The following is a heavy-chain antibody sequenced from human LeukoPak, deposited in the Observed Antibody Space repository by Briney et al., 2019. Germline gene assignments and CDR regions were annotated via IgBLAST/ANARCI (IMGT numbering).Heavy chain of an antibody. V-gene: IGHV3-30*18. Sequence: PGRSLRLSRAASGFTFSSYGMHWVRQAPGKGLEWVAVISYDGSNKYYADSVKGRFTISRDNSKNTLYLQMNSLRAEDTAVYYCAKDLVRGVIIYYYGMDVWGQGTTVTVSS. CDR1: GFTFSSYG. J-gene: IGHJ6*02. D-gene: IGHD3-10*01. CDR3: AKDLVRGVIIYYYGMDV. CDR2: ISYDGSNK.